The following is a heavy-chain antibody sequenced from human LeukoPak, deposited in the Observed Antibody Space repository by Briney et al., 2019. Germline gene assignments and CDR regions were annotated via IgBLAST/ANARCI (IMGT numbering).Heavy chain of an antibody. CDR1: GFTFSSYW. CDR3: ARDRARYSGYDEGFY. J-gene: IGHJ4*02. Sequence: GGSLRLSCAASGFTFSSYWMSWVRQAPGKGLEWVANIKQDGSEKYYVDSVKGRFTISRDNAKNSLYLQMNSLRAEDTAVYYCARDRARYSGYDEGFYWGQGTLVTVSS. D-gene: IGHD5-12*01. CDR2: IKQDGSEK. V-gene: IGHV3-7*01.